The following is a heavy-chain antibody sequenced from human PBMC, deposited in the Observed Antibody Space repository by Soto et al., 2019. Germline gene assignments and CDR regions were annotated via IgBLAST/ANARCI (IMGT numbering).Heavy chain of an antibody. CDR2: IYYSGST. D-gene: IGHD6-19*01. CDR3: AGAVAGYDDAFDI. Sequence: SETLSLTCTVSGGSVSIGSYYWSCIRQPPGKGLEWIGYIYYSGSTNYNPSLKSRVTISVDTSKNQFSLKLSSVTAADTAVYCCAGAVAGYDDAFDIWGQGTMVTVSS. CDR1: GGSVSIGSYY. V-gene: IGHV4-61*01. J-gene: IGHJ3*02.